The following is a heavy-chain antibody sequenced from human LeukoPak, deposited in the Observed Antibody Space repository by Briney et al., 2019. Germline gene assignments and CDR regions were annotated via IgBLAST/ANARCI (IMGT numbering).Heavy chain of an antibody. J-gene: IGHJ4*02. CDR1: GYTFTSHF. Sequence: GASVKVSCKASGYTFTSHFMHWVRQAPGQGLEWMGWISPYNGNTHYIQNLQGRVTMTVDTSTNTASMELRSLGSDDTAVYYCARDLLGSPNGGYGDCNIFDMWGQGTLVIVSS. CDR2: ISPYNGNT. D-gene: IGHD4-17*01. V-gene: IGHV1-18*04. CDR3: ARDLLGSPNGGYGDCNIFDM.